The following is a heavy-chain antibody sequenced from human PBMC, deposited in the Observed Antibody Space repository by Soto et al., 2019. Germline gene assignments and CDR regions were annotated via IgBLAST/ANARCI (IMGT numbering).Heavy chain of an antibody. J-gene: IGHJ4*02. CDR1: SYTFTSYG. Sequence: QVQLLQSGAEVKQPGASVKVSCKASSYTFTSYGVSWVRQAPGQGLEWMGWISAYNGDTKYSQKFQGRISLTTDTYTRTAYMEPRSLRSDDTAVYYCARVPSYSTLDYWGQGTLVTVSS. CDR3: ARVPSYSTLDY. V-gene: IGHV1-18*04. CDR2: ISAYNGDT. D-gene: IGHD2-21*01.